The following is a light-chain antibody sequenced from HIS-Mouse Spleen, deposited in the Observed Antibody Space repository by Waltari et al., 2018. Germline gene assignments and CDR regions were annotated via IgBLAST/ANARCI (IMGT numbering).Light chain of an antibody. CDR3: YSTDSSGNHRV. CDR1: ALPKKY. V-gene: IGLV3-10*01. Sequence: SYELTQPPSVSVSPVQTARLTCSGDALPKKYAYGYQQKSGQAHVLVIYEDSKRPSGIPERFSGSSSGTMATLTISGAQVEDEADYYCYSTDSSGNHRVFGGGTKLTVL. J-gene: IGLJ2*01. CDR2: EDS.